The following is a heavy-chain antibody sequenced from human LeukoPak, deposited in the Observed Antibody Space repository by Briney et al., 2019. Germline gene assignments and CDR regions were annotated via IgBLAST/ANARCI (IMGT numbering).Heavy chain of an antibody. CDR3: ARGGGRGKNDFDY. V-gene: IGHV1-2*02. Sequence: ASVKVSCEASGYTFTGYYLHWVRQAPGQGLEWMGCVNPNSGDTNYAQKFQGSVTMTRDTSISTAYMELSSLRSDDTAVYYCARGGGRGKNDFDYWGQGNLVTVSS. CDR2: VNPNSGDT. CDR1: GYTFTGYY. J-gene: IGHJ4*02. D-gene: IGHD3-16*01.